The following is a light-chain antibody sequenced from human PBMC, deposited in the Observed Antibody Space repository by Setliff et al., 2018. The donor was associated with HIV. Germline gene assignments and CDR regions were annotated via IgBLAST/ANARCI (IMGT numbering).Light chain of an antibody. CDR1: SSDVGSYNL. CDR3: CSYAGSSTYV. Sequence: QSALTQPASVSGSPGQSITMSCTGTSSDVGSYNLVSWYQQHLGKAPKLMLYEVNKRPSGVSNRFSGSKSGNTASLTISGLQAEDEADYNCCSYAGSSTYVFGTGTKVTVL. CDR2: EVN. V-gene: IGLV2-23*02. J-gene: IGLJ1*01.